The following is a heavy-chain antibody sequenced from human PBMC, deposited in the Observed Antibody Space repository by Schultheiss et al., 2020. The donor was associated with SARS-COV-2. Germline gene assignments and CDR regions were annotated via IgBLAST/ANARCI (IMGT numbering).Heavy chain of an antibody. CDR3: ARGKVAGTANYGMDV. CDR1: GYTFIDYY. CDR2: INPNSGGT. D-gene: IGHD6-19*01. J-gene: IGHJ6*02. V-gene: IGHV1-2*02. Sequence: ASVKVSCKASGYTFIDYYMHWVRQAPGQGLEWMGWINPNSGGTNYAQKFQGRVTITADESTSTAYMELSSLRSEDTAVYYCARGKVAGTANYGMDVWGQGTTVTVSS.